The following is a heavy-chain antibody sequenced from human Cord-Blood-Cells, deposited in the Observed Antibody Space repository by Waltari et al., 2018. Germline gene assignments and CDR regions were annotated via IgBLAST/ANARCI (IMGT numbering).Heavy chain of an antibody. CDR1: GGSFSGYY. V-gene: IGHV4-34*01. J-gene: IGHJ6*03. Sequence: QVQLQPWGAGLLKPSETLSPTCAVYGGSFSGYYWRRIRTPPGKGLEWIGEINHSGSTNYNPSLKSRVTISVDTSKNQFSLKLSSVTAADTAVYYCARRPTPAGLRGGYMDVWGKGTTVTVSS. D-gene: IGHD3-16*01. CDR3: ARRPTPAGLRGGYMDV. CDR2: INHSGST.